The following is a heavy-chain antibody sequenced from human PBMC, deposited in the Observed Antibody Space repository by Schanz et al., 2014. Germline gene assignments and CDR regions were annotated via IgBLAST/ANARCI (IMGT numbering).Heavy chain of an antibody. Sequence: QVQLVQSGAEVKKAGASVKVSCKVSGYTLSKLSIHWVRQAPGKGLEWMGGLDLEDGKIVYAEQLKGRVTMTEDTSTDTAYMELSSLRSQDTAVYYCATAEDASGSYGLPACGVWGQGTTVIVSS. CDR3: ATAEDASGSYGLPACGV. V-gene: IGHV1-24*01. CDR2: LDLEDGKI. J-gene: IGHJ6*02. CDR1: GYTLSKLS. D-gene: IGHD3-10*01.